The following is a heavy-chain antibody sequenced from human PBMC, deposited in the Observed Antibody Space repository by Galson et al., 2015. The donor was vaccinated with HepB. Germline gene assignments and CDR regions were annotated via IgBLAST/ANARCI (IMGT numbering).Heavy chain of an antibody. CDR3: ARGDRSSHGEPHDDY. CDR1: GGTFSSYT. D-gene: IGHD6-13*01. V-gene: IGHV1-69*02. J-gene: IGHJ4*02. Sequence: SVKVSCKASGGTFSSYTISWVRQAPGQGLEWMGRIIPILGIANYAQKFQGRVTITADKSTSTAYMELSSLRSEDTAVYYCARGDRSSHGEPHDDYWGQGTLVTVSS. CDR2: IIPILGIA.